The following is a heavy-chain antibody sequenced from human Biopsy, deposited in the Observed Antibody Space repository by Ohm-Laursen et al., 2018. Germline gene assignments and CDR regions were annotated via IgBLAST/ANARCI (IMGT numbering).Heavy chain of an antibody. V-gene: IGHV3-23*01. D-gene: IGHD3-3*01. J-gene: IGHJ6*02. CDR2: IRSTGGST. Sequence: SLSLPCAAPGFTFSSYAMSWVRQAPGKGLERVSAIRSTGGSTYYANSVKGRFTISRDNSKNILFLQVNNLRAEDTAIYYCTKADDFWSPEGYYYYFSGMDVWGQGTTVTVSS. CDR1: GFTFSSYA. CDR3: TKADDFWSPEGYYYYFSGMDV.